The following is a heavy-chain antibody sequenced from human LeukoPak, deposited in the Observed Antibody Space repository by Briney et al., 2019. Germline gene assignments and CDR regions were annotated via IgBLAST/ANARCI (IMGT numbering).Heavy chain of an antibody. Sequence: SETLSLTCTVSGGSISSGDYCWSWIRQPPGKGLKWIGYIYYSGSTNYNPSLKSRVTISVDTSKNQFSLKLSSVTAADTAVYYCARGILTGPIYAFDIWGQGTMVTVSS. D-gene: IGHD3-9*01. J-gene: IGHJ3*02. CDR3: ARGILTGPIYAFDI. V-gene: IGHV4-61*08. CDR2: IYYSGST. CDR1: GGSISSGDYC.